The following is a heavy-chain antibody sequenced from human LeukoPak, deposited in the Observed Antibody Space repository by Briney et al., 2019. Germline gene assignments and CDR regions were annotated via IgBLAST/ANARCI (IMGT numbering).Heavy chain of an antibody. V-gene: IGHV3-74*01. J-gene: IGHJ4*02. Sequence: GGSLRLSCAASGFTFSNYWMHWVRQAPGKGLVWVSRINGDGRSTSYTDSVKGRFTMSRDNSKNTVYLQVNSLRAEDTAVYYCGRGYPDYPLDWGQGTLVTVSA. D-gene: IGHD4-11*01. CDR3: GRGYPDYPLD. CDR2: INGDGRST. CDR1: GFTFSNYW.